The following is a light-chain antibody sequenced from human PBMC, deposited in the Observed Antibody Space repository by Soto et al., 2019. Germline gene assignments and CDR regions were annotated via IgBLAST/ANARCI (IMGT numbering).Light chain of an antibody. CDR2: RNY. CDR1: SSNIGSNH. Sequence: QSVLTQPPSASETPGQRVTISCSGSSSNIGSNHVYWYQHLPGTAPKLLIYRNYLRPSGVPDRFSASKSVTSASLAISGLRSDDEADYYCGAWDDSLSGGVFGGGTKLTVL. V-gene: IGLV1-47*01. J-gene: IGLJ3*02. CDR3: GAWDDSLSGGV.